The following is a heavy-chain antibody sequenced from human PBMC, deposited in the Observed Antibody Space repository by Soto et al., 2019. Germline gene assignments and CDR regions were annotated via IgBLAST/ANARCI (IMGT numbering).Heavy chain of an antibody. D-gene: IGHD5-18*01. CDR3: AKDYLKGNSIQRYYFDY. Sequence: PGDSLKISCAAAGFTCSSYAMSWVRQAPGKGLEWVSAISGSGGSTYYAYSVKGRFTISRDNSKNTLYLQMNSLRAEDTAVYYCAKDYLKGNSIQRYYFDYWAQGTLVTVSS. J-gene: IGHJ4*02. CDR2: ISGSGGST. CDR1: GFTCSSYA. V-gene: IGHV3-23*01.